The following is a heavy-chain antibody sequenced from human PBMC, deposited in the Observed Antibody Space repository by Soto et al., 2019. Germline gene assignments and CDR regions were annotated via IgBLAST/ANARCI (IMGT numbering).Heavy chain of an antibody. Sequence: GGSLRLSCAASGFTFSSYSMNWVRQAPGKGLEWVSSISSSSSYIYYADSVKSSFTISRDNAKSSRYLQMNILRGEDTAVSYCASPGDDAFDIWGQGTMVTVSS. CDR2: ISSSSSYI. CDR1: GFTFSSYS. J-gene: IGHJ3*02. D-gene: IGHD7-27*01. CDR3: ASPGDDAFDI. V-gene: IGHV3-21*01.